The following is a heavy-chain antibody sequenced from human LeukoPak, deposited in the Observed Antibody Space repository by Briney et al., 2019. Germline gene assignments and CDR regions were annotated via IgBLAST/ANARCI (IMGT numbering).Heavy chain of an antibody. V-gene: IGHV3-30*02. CDR2: IRYDGSNK. D-gene: IGHD6-13*01. CDR1: GFTFSSYG. CDR3: ARGGKYSSSWYSGRDAFDI. J-gene: IGHJ3*02. Sequence: GGSLRLSCAASGFTFSSYGMHWVRQAPGKGLEWVAFIRYDGSNKYYADSVKGRFTISRDNAKNSLYLQMNSLRAEDTAVYYCARGGKYSSSWYSGRDAFDIWGQGTMVTVSS.